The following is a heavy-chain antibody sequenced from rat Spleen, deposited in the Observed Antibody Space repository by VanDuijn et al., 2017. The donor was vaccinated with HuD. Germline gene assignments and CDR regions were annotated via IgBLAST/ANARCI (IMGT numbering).Heavy chain of an antibody. V-gene: IGHV5-22*01. D-gene: IGHD1-10*01. J-gene: IGHJ1*01. CDR1: GFTFSDYY. Sequence: EVQLVESGGGLVQPGRSLKLSCAASGFTFSDYYMAWVRQAPKKGLEWVASISYEGSGTYYGDSVKGRFTISRDNAKSTLYLQMNSLRSEDTATYYCARHGNNYGWYFDFWGPGTMVTVSS. CDR3: ARHGNNYGWYFDF. CDR2: ISYEGSGT.